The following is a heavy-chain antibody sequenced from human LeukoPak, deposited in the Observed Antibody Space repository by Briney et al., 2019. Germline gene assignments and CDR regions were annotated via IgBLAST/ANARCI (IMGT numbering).Heavy chain of an antibody. D-gene: IGHD2-15*01. Sequence: PGGSLRLSCAASGFTVSTNYMSWVRQAPGKGLEWVSAISGSATTYYADSVRGRFIISIDNSKNTLYLQMSSLRAEDTAVYYCAKSKEDCCGSFDPWGQGTLVTVSS. CDR2: ISGSATT. J-gene: IGHJ5*02. CDR1: GFTVSTNY. CDR3: AKSKEDCCGSFDP. V-gene: IGHV3-53*01.